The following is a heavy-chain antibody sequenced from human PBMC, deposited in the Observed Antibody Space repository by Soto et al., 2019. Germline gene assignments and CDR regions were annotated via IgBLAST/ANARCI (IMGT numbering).Heavy chain of an antibody. CDR3: ARDSHYGDYYFDY. CDR2: INPNSGGT. Sequence: VASVKVSCKASGYTFTGYYMHWVRQAPGQGLEWMGWINPNSGGTNYAQKFQGWVTMTRDTSISTAYMELSRLRSDDTAVYYCARDSHYGDYYFDYWGQGTLVTVSS. CDR1: GYTFTGYY. D-gene: IGHD4-17*01. V-gene: IGHV1-2*04. J-gene: IGHJ4*02.